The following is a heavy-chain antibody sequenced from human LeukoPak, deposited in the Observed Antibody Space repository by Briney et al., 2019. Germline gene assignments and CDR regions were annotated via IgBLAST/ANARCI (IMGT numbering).Heavy chain of an antibody. CDR2: FHTDGST. J-gene: IGHJ4*02. D-gene: IGHD5-24*01. CDR3: AGGGGYLLDY. Sequence: GGSLRLSCAASGFTVGSKFMNWVRQAPGRGLEGVSMFHTDGSTYHADYVKGRFIISRDNSKNTLHLQMNSLRVEDTAVYYCAGGGGYLLDYWGQGTLVTVSS. CDR1: GFTVGSKF. V-gene: IGHV3-53*01.